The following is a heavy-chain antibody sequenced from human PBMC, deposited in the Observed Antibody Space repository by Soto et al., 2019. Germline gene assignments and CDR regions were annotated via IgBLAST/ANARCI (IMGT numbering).Heavy chain of an antibody. V-gene: IGHV3-23*01. CDR3: AKDTLNSSRYRRFDY. J-gene: IGHJ4*02. D-gene: IGHD3-22*01. CDR1: GFTFSSYA. Sequence: PGGSLRLSCAASGFTFSSYAMSWVRQAPGKGLEWVSAISGSGGSTYYADSVKGRFTISRENSKNTLYLQMNSLRAEDTAVYYCAKDTLNSSRYRRFDYWGQGTMVTVPS. CDR2: ISGSGGST.